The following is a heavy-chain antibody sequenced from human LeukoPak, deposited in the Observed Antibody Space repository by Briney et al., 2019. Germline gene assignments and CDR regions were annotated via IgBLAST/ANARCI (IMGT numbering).Heavy chain of an antibody. J-gene: IGHJ5*02. D-gene: IGHD5-24*01. CDR2: INPNSGGT. CDR3: ATDHSMANTAWWFDP. V-gene: IGHV1-2*02. Sequence: ASVKVSCKASGYTFTGYYMHWVRQAPGQGLEWMGWINPNSGGTNYAQKFQGRVTMTRDTSITTAYMELSRLRSDDAAVYYCATDHSMANTAWWFDPWGQGTLVTVSS. CDR1: GYTFTGYY.